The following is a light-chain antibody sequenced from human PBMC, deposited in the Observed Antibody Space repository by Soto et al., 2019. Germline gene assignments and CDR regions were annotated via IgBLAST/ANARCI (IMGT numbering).Light chain of an antibody. V-gene: IGKV2-28*01. CDR3: IQPLQTPST. CDR2: LGS. Sequence: DIVMTQSPLSLPVTPGEPASISCRSSQSLLHSNGYNYLDWYLQKPGQSQQLLIYLGSNRASGAPHRLSGSGSGTDFTQKISRVEAEDVGAYYCIQPLQTPSTFGQRTKLEIK. J-gene: IGKJ2*01. CDR1: QSLLHSNGYNY.